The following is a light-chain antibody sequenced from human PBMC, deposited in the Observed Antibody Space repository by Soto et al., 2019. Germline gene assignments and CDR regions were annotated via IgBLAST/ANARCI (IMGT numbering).Light chain of an antibody. CDR3: NSYTTSSTWV. CDR1: SSDVGGYNF. Sequence: QSVLTQPASVSGSPGQSITISCTGTSSDVGGYNFVSWYQQPPGRAPKLMIYEVSNRPSGVSNRFSGSKSGNTASLTISGLQAEDEADYYCNSYTTSSTWVFGGGTKLTVL. J-gene: IGLJ3*02. V-gene: IGLV2-14*01. CDR2: EVS.